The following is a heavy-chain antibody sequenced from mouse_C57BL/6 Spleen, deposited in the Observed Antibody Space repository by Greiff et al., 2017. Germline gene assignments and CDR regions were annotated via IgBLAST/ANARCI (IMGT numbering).Heavy chain of an antibody. CDR3: ANFPYYYGSSLDY. J-gene: IGHJ2*01. CDR2: IDPSDSYT. D-gene: IGHD1-1*01. Sequence: VQLQQPGAELVRPGTSVKLSCKASGYTFTSYWMHWVKQRPGQGLEWIGVIDPSDSYTNYNQKFKGKATLTVDTSSSTAYMQRSSLTSEDSAVYYCANFPYYYGSSLDYWGQGTTLTVSS. V-gene: IGHV1-59*01. CDR1: GYTFTSYW.